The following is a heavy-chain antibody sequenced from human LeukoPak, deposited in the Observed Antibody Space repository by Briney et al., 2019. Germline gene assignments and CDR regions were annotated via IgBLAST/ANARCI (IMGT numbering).Heavy chain of an antibody. V-gene: IGHV4-34*01. CDR1: GGSFSGYY. CDR2: INHSGST. CDR3: ARNPFETAGFNWFDP. D-gene: IGHD6-13*01. J-gene: IGHJ5*02. Sequence: SETLSLTCAVYGGSFSGYYWSWIRQPPGKGLEWIGEINHSGSTNYNPSLKSRVTMSLDTSRNQFFLRLSSVTAADTAVYYCARNPFETAGFNWFDPWGQGTLVTVSS.